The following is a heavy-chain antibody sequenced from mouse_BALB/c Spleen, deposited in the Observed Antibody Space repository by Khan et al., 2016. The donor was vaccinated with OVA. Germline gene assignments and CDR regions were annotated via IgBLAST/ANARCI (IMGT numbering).Heavy chain of an antibody. D-gene: IGHD1-1*01. CDR2: IDPYNGGT. Sequence: VQLQQSGPELVKPGASVKVSCKASGYSFTDYNIFWVKQSHGKSLEWIGYIDPYNGGTSYNQKFEGKATLTVDKSSSTAFMHLSSLTSEDSAVFYCARTDYYGSSYYFDYWGQSTTLTVSS. CDR3: ARTDYYGSSYYFDY. J-gene: IGHJ2*01. CDR1: GYSFTDYN. V-gene: IGHV1S135*01.